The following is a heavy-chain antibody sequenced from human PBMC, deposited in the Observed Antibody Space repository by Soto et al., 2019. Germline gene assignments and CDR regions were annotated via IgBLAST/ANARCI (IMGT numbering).Heavy chain of an antibody. V-gene: IGHV3-48*02. CDR1: GFTFSSYS. J-gene: IGHJ4*02. CDR2: ITSSGTTV. D-gene: IGHD6-13*01. CDR3: ARGSSNWAYYFDF. Sequence: EVHLVESGGGLVQPGGSLRLSCAASGFTFSSYSLNWVRQAPGKGLEWVSYITSSGTTVYYADSVRGRFTISRDNAKNSLYLQMNSLRDADTAVYYGARGSSNWAYYFDFWGQGTLVTVSS.